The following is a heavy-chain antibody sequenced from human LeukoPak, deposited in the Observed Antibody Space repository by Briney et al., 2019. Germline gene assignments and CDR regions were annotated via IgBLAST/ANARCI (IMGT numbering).Heavy chain of an antibody. V-gene: IGHV1-69*06. CDR1: GGTFSSYA. Sequence: PAASVKVSCKASGGTFSSYAISWVRQAPGQGLEWMGGIIPIFGTANYAQKFQGRVTITADKSTSTACMELSSLRSEDTAVYYCARGGGYCSGGSCYSYFDYWGQGTLVTISS. CDR2: IIPIFGTA. CDR3: ARGGGYCSGGSCYSYFDY. D-gene: IGHD2-15*01. J-gene: IGHJ4*02.